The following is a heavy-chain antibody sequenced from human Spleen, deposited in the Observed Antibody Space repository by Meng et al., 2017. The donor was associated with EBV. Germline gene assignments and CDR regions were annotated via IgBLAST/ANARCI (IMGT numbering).Heavy chain of an antibody. Sequence: VRLPDAAPGLGKPSGTLSLTCTVSGGSVSSGSYYWSLIRQPPGKGLEWIGYMHYTGITHYNPSLKSRVTISVDTSKNQFSLKLSSVTAADTAVYYCARLVYVDTTMVTAIDYWGQGTLVTVSS. CDR1: GGSVSSGSYY. V-gene: IGHV4-61*01. J-gene: IGHJ4*02. CDR2: MHYTGIT. D-gene: IGHD5-18*01. CDR3: ARLVYVDTTMVTAIDY.